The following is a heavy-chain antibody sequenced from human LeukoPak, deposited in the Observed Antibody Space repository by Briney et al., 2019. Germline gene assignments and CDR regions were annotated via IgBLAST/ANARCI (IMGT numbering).Heavy chain of an antibody. Sequence: SETLSLTCTVSGGSISSYYWSWIRQPPGKGLGWIGYIYYSGSTNYNPSLKSRVTISVDTSKNQFSLKLSSVTAADTAVYYCATGQFGEFLFDYWGQGTLVTVSS. CDR2: IYYSGST. CDR3: ATGQFGEFLFDY. CDR1: GGSISSYY. D-gene: IGHD3-10*01. V-gene: IGHV4-59*01. J-gene: IGHJ4*02.